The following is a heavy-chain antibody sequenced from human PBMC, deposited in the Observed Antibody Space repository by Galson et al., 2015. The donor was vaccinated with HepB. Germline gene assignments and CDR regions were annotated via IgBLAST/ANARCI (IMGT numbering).Heavy chain of an antibody. V-gene: IGHV3-64D*06. CDR1: GFTFSSYW. CDR2: ISSNGGST. D-gene: IGHD5-24*01. CDR3: VKDVVRDGYNLDY. Sequence: SLRLSCAASGFTFSSYWMHWVRQAPGKGLEYVSAISSNGGSTYYADSVKGRFTISRDNSKNTLYLQMSSLRAEDTAVYYCVKDVVRDGYNLDYWGQGTLVTVSS. J-gene: IGHJ4*02.